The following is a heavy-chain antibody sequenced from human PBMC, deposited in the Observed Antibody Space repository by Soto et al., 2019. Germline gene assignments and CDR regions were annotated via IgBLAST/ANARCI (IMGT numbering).Heavy chain of an antibody. D-gene: IGHD6-6*01. CDR1: GFTFSSYG. CDR2: ISYDGSNK. J-gene: IGHJ4*02. Sequence: QVQLVESGGGVVQPGRSLRLSCAASGFTFSSYGMHWVRQAPGKGLEWVAVISYDGSNKYYADSVKGRFTISRDNSKNTPYLQMNSLRAEDTAVYYCAKPTYSSSSGYFDYWGQGTLVTVSS. CDR3: AKPTYSSSSGYFDY. V-gene: IGHV3-30*18.